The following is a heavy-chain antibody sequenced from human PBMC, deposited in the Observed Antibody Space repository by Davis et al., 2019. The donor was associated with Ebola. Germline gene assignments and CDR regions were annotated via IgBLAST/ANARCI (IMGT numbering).Heavy chain of an antibody. Sequence: GESLKISCAASGFTVSSNYMTWVRQAPGKGLEWVANIKQDGSERYYVDSVKGRFTISRDNAKNSLYLQMSSLRAEDTAVYYCAKDQGVWVIGEFDPWGQGTLVTVSS. CDR3: AKDQGVWVIGEFDP. CDR1: GFTVSSNY. D-gene: IGHD2-21*01. J-gene: IGHJ5*02. CDR2: IKQDGSER. V-gene: IGHV3-7*03.